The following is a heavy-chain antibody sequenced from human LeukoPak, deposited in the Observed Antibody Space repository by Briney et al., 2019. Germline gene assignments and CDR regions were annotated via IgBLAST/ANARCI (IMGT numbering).Heavy chain of an antibody. CDR3: ARSRTYSSGWTPKYYFDY. D-gene: IGHD6-19*01. V-gene: IGHV4-39*01. Sequence: PSETLSLTRTVSGGSISSSSYYWGWIRQPPGKGLEWIGSIYYSGSTYYNPSLKSRVTISVDTSKNQFSLKLSSVTAADTAVYYCARSRTYSSGWTPKYYFDYWGQGTLVTVSS. J-gene: IGHJ4*02. CDR2: IYYSGST. CDR1: GGSISSSSYY.